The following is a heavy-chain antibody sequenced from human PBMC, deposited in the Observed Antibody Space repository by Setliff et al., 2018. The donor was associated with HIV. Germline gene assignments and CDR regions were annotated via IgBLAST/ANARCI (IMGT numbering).Heavy chain of an antibody. Sequence: PSETLSLTCAASGYSINSGFSRAWIRQPPGQGPQWIGSIYQSGSIYYNPSLQSRVTISVDKSKSQFSLKLNSVTAADTAVYYCGGNGYYSIDYWGQGTLVTVSS. CDR2: IYQSGSI. D-gene: IGHD3-22*01. V-gene: IGHV4-38-2*01. J-gene: IGHJ4*02. CDR1: GYSINSGFS. CDR3: GGNGYYSIDY.